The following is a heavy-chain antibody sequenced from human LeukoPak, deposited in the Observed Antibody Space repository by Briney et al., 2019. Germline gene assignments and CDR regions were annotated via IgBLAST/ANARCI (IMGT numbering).Heavy chain of an antibody. Sequence: SETLSLTCTVSGGSISSYYWTWIRQPAGKGLEWIGRIYPSGSTNYNPSLKSRVTMSVDTSKNLFSLKLSSVTAADTAVYYCARENSGSYREFDYWGQGTLVTVSS. CDR3: ARENSGSYREFDY. D-gene: IGHD1-26*01. J-gene: IGHJ4*02. CDR2: IYPSGST. V-gene: IGHV4-4*07. CDR1: GGSISSYY.